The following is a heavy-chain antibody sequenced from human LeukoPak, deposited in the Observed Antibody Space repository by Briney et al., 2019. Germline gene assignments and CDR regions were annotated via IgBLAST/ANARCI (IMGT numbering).Heavy chain of an antibody. J-gene: IGHJ4*02. V-gene: IGHV3-7*03. D-gene: IGHD6-13*01. CDR1: GFSFSNYW. Sequence: GGSLRLSCEASGFSFSNYWMTWVRQAPGKGLEWVADINQNGGQSYYVDSVKGRFTLSRDNAKNSLFLQLNSLRAEDTAVYYCVKNSGWYCLDYWGQGITMIVSS. CDR2: INQNGGQS. CDR3: VKNSGWYCLDY.